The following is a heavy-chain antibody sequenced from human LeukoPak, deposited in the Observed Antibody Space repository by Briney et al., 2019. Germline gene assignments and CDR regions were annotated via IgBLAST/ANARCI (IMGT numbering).Heavy chain of an antibody. CDR1: GGSFSGYY. J-gene: IGHJ4*02. CDR2: INHSGST. V-gene: IGHV4-34*01. Sequence: SSETLSLTCAVYGGSFSGYYWSWIRQPPGKGLEWIGEINHSGSTNYNPSLKSRVTISVDTSKNQFSLKLSSVTAADTAVYYCARDRADPDYGDYVFAYWGQGTLVTVS. CDR3: ARDRADPDYGDYVFAY. D-gene: IGHD4-17*01.